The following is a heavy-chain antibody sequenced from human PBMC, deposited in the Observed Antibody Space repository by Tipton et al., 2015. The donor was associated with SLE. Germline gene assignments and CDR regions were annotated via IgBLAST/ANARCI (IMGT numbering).Heavy chain of an antibody. CDR2: IYYSGST. Sequence: TLSLTCTVSGGSISSSSYYWGWIRQPPGKGLEWIGSIYYSGSTYYNPSLKSRVTISVDTSKNQFSLKLRSVTAADTAVYYCARAWCSSTSFPFGYWGQGTLVAVSS. CDR1: GGSISSSSYY. D-gene: IGHD2-2*01. CDR3: ARAWCSSTSFPFGY. J-gene: IGHJ4*02. V-gene: IGHV4-39*07.